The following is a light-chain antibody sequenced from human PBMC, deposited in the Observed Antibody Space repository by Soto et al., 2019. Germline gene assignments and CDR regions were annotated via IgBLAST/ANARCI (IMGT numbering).Light chain of an antibody. J-gene: IGLJ3*02. CDR1: SSNIGSNT. Sequence: QSVLTQPPSASGTPGQTVSFSCSGSSSNIGSNTVNWYQQLPGTAPKLLIYGYNQRPSGVPDRFSASTSGTSTSLAISGLRSEDEADYYCAAWDDSLSGVVFGGGTKLTVL. V-gene: IGLV1-44*01. CDR2: GYN. CDR3: AAWDDSLSGVV.